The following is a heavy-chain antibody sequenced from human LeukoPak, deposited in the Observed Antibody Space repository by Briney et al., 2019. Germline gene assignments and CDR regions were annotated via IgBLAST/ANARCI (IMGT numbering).Heavy chain of an antibody. Sequence: GESLKISCKTSGYSFSNSAMSWVRQAPGKGLEWVSTLSGSGITTYYADSVKGRFTISRDNSKNTLYLQMNSLRAEDTAVYYCAKGIYSSGWSYFDYWGHGTLVTVSS. V-gene: IGHV3-23*01. J-gene: IGHJ4*01. CDR1: GYSFSNSA. D-gene: IGHD6-19*01. CDR3: AKGIYSSGWSYFDY. CDR2: LSGSGITT.